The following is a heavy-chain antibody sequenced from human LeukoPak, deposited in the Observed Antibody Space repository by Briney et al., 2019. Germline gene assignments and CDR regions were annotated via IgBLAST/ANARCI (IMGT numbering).Heavy chain of an antibody. CDR1: GFTFSDYA. D-gene: IGHD1-7*01. CDR2: ISKDGSDK. J-gene: IGHJ4*02. Sequence: GRSLRLSCAASGFTFSDYAMHWVRQAPGKGLEWVAVISKDGSDKYYPGSVRGRFTISRDNSKNTIYLQMDSLRAEDAAIYYCARDYWWNYDYWGQGTLVTVSS. V-gene: IGHV3-30*04. CDR3: ARDYWWNYDY.